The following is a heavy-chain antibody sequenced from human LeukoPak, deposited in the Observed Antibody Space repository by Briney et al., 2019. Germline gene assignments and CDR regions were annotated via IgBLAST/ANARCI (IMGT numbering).Heavy chain of an antibody. V-gene: IGHV3-30-3*01. J-gene: IGHJ4*02. CDR1: GFTFSSYA. Sequence: GGSLRLSCAASGFTFSSYAMHWVRQAAGKGLEWVAVISYDGSNKYYADSVKGRFTISRDNSKNTLYLQMNSLRAEDTAVYYCAREPLSYWGQGTLVTVSS. CDR2: ISYDGSNK. CDR3: AREPLSY.